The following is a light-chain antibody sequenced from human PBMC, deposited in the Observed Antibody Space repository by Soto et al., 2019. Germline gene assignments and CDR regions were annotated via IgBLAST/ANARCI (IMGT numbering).Light chain of an antibody. Sequence: DIVMTQSPDSLAVSLGERATINCKSSRSVLYSSNNKNYLAWYQQKPGQPPKLLIYWASTRESGVPDRFSGSGSGTDFTLTISGLQAEDVAVYYCQQYYSTPTWTFGQGTKVEIK. CDR2: WAS. V-gene: IGKV4-1*01. CDR1: RSVLYSSNNKNY. CDR3: QQYYSTPTWT. J-gene: IGKJ1*01.